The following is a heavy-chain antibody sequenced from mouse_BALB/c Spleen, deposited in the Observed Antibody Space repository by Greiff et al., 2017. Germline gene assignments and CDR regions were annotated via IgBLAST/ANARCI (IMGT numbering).Heavy chain of an antibody. CDR2: INPSTGYT. D-gene: IGHD1-1*01. Sequence: VQLVESGAELAKPGASVKMSCKASGYTFTSYWMHWVKQRPGQGLEWIGYINPSTGYTEYNQKFKDKATLTADKSSSTAYMQLSSLTSEDSAVYYCARDGYGSSYAWFAYWGQGTLVTVSA. CDR3: ARDGYGSSYAWFAY. V-gene: IGHV1-7*01. J-gene: IGHJ3*01. CDR1: GYTFTSYW.